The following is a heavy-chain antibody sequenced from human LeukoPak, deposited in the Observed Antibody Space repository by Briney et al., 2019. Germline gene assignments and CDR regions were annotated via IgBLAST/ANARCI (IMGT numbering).Heavy chain of an antibody. CDR3: ARGGSYHGYFDY. CDR2: IYYSGST. J-gene: IGHJ4*02. CDR1: GGSISTYY. Sequence: PSETLSLTCTVSGGSISTYYWGWIRQPPGKGLEWIAYIYYSGSTNYNPSLKSRVTISVDTSKNLFSLELSSVTAADTAVYYCARGGSYHGYFDYWGQGALVTVSS. V-gene: IGHV4-59*01. D-gene: IGHD1-26*01.